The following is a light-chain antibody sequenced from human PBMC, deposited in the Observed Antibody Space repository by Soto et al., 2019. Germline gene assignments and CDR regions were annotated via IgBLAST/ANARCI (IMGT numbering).Light chain of an antibody. CDR2: DAS. CDR1: QSVSSK. V-gene: IGKV3-15*01. Sequence: EIVMTQSPDTLSLSPGERATLSCRASQSVSSKLAWYQHRPGQAPRLLIYDASIRATGIPARFSGSASGTVFTLNISSLQSEDFALYYCQQYNNWPPWTFGQGTKVEMK. CDR3: QQYNNWPPWT. J-gene: IGKJ1*01.